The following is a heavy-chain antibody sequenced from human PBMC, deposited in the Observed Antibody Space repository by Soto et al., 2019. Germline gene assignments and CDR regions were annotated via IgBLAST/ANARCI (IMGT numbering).Heavy chain of an antibody. J-gene: IGHJ3*02. Sequence: SVQVSCKASGGTFSSYAISWVRQAPGQGLEWMGGIIPIFGTANYAQKFQGRVTITADKSTSTAYMELSSLRSEDTAVYYCARDRDYGDFLRAFDIWGQGTMVTVS. CDR3: ARDRDYGDFLRAFDI. CDR2: IIPIFGTA. D-gene: IGHD4-17*01. V-gene: IGHV1-69*06. CDR1: GGTFSSYA.